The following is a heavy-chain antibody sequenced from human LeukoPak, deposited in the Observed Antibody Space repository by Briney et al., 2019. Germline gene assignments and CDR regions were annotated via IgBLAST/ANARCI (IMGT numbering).Heavy chain of an antibody. V-gene: IGHV3-21*01. J-gene: IGHJ4*02. CDR1: GFAFSSYA. Sequence: GGSLRLSCATSGFAFSSYAMSWVRQAPGKGLEWVSSISSSSSYKHYADSVKGRFTISRDNAKNSLYLQMNSLRAEDTAVYYCAREAWRDIVVVPAAIPLYWGQGTLVTVSS. D-gene: IGHD2-2*02. CDR3: AREAWRDIVVVPAAIPLY. CDR2: ISSSSSYK.